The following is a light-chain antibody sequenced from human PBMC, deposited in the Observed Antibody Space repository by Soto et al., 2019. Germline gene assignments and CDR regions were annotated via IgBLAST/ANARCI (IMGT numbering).Light chain of an antibody. Sequence: EIVMTQSPVTLSVSPGERATLSCRASQSVSSNLAWYQQKPGQAPSLLIYGASTRATGIPARFSGSGSGTEFTLTISSLQSEDFAVYYCQQYSGSPLTFGGGTKVEIK. CDR2: GAS. J-gene: IGKJ4*01. CDR1: QSVSSN. CDR3: QQYSGSPLT. V-gene: IGKV3-15*01.